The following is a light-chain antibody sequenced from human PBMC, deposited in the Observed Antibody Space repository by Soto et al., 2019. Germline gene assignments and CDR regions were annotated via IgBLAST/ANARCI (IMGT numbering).Light chain of an antibody. CDR2: GAS. CDR1: QSVSTY. J-gene: IGKJ1*01. CDR3: QQYNNWPRGT. V-gene: IGKV3-11*01. Sequence: EVVLTQSPATLSLSPGERATLSCRASQSVSTYLAWYQQKPGQAPRLLIYGASIRATGIPARFSGSGSGTDFTLTISGLQSEDFAVYYCQQYNNWPRGTFGQGTKVDIK.